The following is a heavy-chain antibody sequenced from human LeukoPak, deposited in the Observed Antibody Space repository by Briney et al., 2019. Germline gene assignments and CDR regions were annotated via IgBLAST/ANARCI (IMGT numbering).Heavy chain of an antibody. V-gene: IGHV1-69*05. CDR3: ARGYNYWFDP. J-gene: IGHJ5*02. Sequence: SVKVSCKASGGTFSSYAISWVRQAPGQGLEWMGGIIPIFGTANYAQKFQGRVTMTRDTSISTAYMELNSLRSDDTAVYYCARGYNYWFDPWGQGTLVTVSS. D-gene: IGHD5-24*01. CDR2: IIPIFGTA. CDR1: GGTFSSYA.